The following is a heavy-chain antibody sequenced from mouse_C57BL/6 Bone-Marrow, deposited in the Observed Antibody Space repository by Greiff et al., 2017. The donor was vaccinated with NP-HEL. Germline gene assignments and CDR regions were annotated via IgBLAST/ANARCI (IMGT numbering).Heavy chain of an antibody. Sequence: EVKLMESGPGLVKPSQSLSLTCSVTGYSITSGYYWNWIRQFPGNKLEWMGYISYDGSHNYNPSLKNRISITRDTSKNQFFLKLNSVTTEDTATYYCARRDAWGQGTTLTVSS. CDR1: GYSITSGYY. D-gene: IGHD3-3*01. CDR2: ISYDGSH. J-gene: IGHJ2*01. CDR3: ARRDA. V-gene: IGHV3-6*01.